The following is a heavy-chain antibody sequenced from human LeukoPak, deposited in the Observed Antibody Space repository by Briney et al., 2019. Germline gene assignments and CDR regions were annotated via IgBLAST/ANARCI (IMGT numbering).Heavy chain of an antibody. CDR1: GFTFTSYD. D-gene: IGHD6-13*01. CDR2: MNPNSGNT. V-gene: IGHV1-8*01. CDR3: ARGILRQQLVHTY. J-gene: IGHJ4*02. Sequence: ASVKVSCKASGFTFTSYDINWVRQATGQGLEWMGWMNPNSGNTGYAQKFQGRVTMTRNTSISTAYMELSSLRSEDTAVYYCARGILRQQLVHTYWGQGTLVTVSS.